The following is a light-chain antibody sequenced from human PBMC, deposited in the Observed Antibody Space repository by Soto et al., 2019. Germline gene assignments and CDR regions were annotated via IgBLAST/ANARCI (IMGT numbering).Light chain of an antibody. CDR3: QQYDRSPPFT. CDR2: GAS. Sequence: EIVLTQSPGTLSLSPGERATLSCRASQSVSSTSLAWYQQKPGQAPRPLIYGASTRATGIPDRFSVSGSGTDFTLAISRLEPEDFAVYYCQQYDRSPPFTFGPGTKVDIK. V-gene: IGKV3-20*01. J-gene: IGKJ3*01. CDR1: QSVSSTS.